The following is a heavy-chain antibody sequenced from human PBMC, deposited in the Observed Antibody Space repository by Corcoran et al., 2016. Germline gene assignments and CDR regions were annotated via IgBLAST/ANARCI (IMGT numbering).Heavy chain of an antibody. J-gene: IGHJ4*02. Sequence: QVQLQQWGAGLLKPLDTLSLTCAGYGGSFSGYYWSWISQPPGKGLEWIGEINHSGSTNYNPSLKSRVTISVDTSKNQFSLKLSSVTAADTAVYYCARGAGESSRLWYFDYCGQGTLVTVSS. CDR1: GGSFSGYY. CDR2: INHSGST. V-gene: IGHV4-34*01. CDR3: ARGAGESSRLWYFDY. D-gene: IGHD6-13*01.